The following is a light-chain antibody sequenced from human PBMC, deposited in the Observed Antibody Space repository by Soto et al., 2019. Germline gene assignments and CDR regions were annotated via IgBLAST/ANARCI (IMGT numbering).Light chain of an antibody. CDR1: QSVKKN. J-gene: IGKJ1*01. Sequence: ILMTQSPATLLLSTGEPATPSCRASQSVKKNLAWYQQKAGKAPRLLIYATSNRATGIPDRISGGRSGTEFTLTISSLQSEDFGVYYCQQFDGWLTFGQGTRVDIK. CDR3: QQFDGWLT. CDR2: ATS. V-gene: IGKV3-15*01.